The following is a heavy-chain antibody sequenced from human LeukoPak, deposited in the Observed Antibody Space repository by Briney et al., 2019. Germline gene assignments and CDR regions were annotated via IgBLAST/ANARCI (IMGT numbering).Heavy chain of an antibody. J-gene: IGHJ4*02. CDR2: IWYGGSNK. CDR3: ARDLDSSGKFDY. V-gene: IGHV3-33*08. CDR1: GFTFSRSG. D-gene: IGHD3-22*01. Sequence: GGSLRLSCAASGFTFSRSGMHWVRQAPGKGLEWVAVIWYGGSNKYYADSVKGRFTISRDNSKNTLYLQMNSLRAEDTAVYYCARDLDSSGKFDYWGQGTLVTVSS.